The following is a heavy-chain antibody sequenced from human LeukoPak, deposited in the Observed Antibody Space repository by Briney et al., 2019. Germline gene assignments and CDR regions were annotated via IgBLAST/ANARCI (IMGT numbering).Heavy chain of an antibody. CDR3: ARDWSRGYCTNGVCYAGRGFDY. Sequence: SVKVPCKASGGTFSSYAISWVRQAPGQGLEWMGRIIPIFGTANYAQKFQGRVTITADKSTSTAYMELSSLRSEDTAVYYCARDWSRGYCTNGVCYAGRGFDYWGQGTLVTVSS. CDR2: IIPIFGTA. V-gene: IGHV1-69*06. D-gene: IGHD2-8*01. CDR1: GGTFSSYA. J-gene: IGHJ4*02.